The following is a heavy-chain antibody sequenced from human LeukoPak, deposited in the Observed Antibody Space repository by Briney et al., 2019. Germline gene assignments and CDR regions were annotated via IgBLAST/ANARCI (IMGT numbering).Heavy chain of an antibody. CDR2: IIPIFGTT. D-gene: IGHD4-11*01. CDR1: GGTFSSYA. J-gene: IGHJ5*02. Sequence: GASVKVSCKASGGTFSSYAISWVRQAPGQGLEWMGGIIPIFGTTNYAQKFQGRVTITADESTSTAYMELSSLRSEDTAVYYCARGTTVTNWFDPWGQGTLVTVSS. CDR3: ARGTTVTNWFDP. V-gene: IGHV1-69*13.